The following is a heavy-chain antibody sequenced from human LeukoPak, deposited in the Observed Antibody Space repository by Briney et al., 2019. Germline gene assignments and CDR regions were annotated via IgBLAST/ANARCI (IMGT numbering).Heavy chain of an antibody. CDR3: AGSSSHLSFDY. CDR2: IYSGGNT. Sequence: PGGSLRLSCAASGFTLSAEYMSWVRQAPGRGLEWVPVIYSGGNTYYAHSVKGRFTISRDTSKNTLYLQMNSLRAEDTAVFYCAGSSSHLSFDYWGQGTLVTVSS. V-gene: IGHV3-53*01. J-gene: IGHJ4*02. D-gene: IGHD6-13*01. CDR1: GFTLSAEY.